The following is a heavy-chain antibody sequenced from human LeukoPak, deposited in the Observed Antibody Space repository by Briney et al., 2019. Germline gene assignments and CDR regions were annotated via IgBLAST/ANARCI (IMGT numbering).Heavy chain of an antibody. J-gene: IGHJ3*02. CDR2: IYHSGST. V-gene: IGHV4-38-2*02. D-gene: IGHD3-16*01. CDR3: ARDQLGDAVDI. CDR1: GYSMTSGYY. Sequence: SETLSLTCIVSGYSMTSGYYWGWIRQSPGKGLEWIGGIYHSGSTYYNPSLKSRVTISVDTSKNHFSLRVNSVTAADTAVYYCARDQLGDAVDIWGQGTVVTVSS.